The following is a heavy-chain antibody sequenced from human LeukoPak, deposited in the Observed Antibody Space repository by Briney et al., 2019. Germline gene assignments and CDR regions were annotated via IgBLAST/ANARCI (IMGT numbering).Heavy chain of an antibody. CDR2: IIPIFGTA. V-gene: IGHV1-69*13. CDR3: ARVLADTPMVNFFYYYYYMDV. D-gene: IGHD5-18*01. J-gene: IGHJ6*03. Sequence: SVKVSCKASGGTFSSYAISWVRQAPGQGLEWMGGIIPIFGTANYAQKFQGRVTITADESTSTAYMELSSLRSEDTAVYYCARVLADTPMVNFFYYYYYMDVWGIGTTVTISS. CDR1: GGTFSSYA.